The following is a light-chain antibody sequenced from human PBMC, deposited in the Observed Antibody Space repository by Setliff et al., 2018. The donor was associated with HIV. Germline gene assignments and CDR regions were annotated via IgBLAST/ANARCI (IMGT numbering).Light chain of an antibody. CDR3: SSYAITNTLP. CDR1: SRDVGGYNY. Sequence: QSALTQPASVSGSPGQSITISCTGTSRDVGGYNYVSWYQQHPGKAPKLIIYEVRNRPSGVSSRFSGSKSGNTASLTISGLQTEDEADYYCSSYAITNTLPFGTGTKSPS. J-gene: IGLJ1*01. V-gene: IGLV2-14*01. CDR2: EVR.